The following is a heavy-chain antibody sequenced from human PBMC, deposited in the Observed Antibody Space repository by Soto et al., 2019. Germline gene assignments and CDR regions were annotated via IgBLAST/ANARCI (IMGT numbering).Heavy chain of an antibody. V-gene: IGHV3-15*01. D-gene: IGHD3-10*01. CDR1: GFSFSNAW. CDR2: IKSRADGGTT. Sequence: PVGSLRLSCAASGFSFSNAWLSWVRQAPGKGLEWVGRIKSRADGGTTGYTAPVKGRFAISRDDSKNTLYLQMNSLKTEDTAVYYCTTGSTSTKNYWGQGTLVTVSS. J-gene: IGHJ4*02. CDR3: TTGSTSTKNY.